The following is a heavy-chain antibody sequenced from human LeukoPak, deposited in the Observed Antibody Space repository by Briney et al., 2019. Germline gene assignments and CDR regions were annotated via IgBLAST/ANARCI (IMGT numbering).Heavy chain of an antibody. J-gene: IGHJ6*02. D-gene: IGHD5/OR15-5a*01. Sequence: GGSLRLSCAASGFIFSDHYMDWVRQAPGKGLEWVGRIRNRANGYTTEYAASVKGRFTISRDDSKNSLYLQMNSLRAEDTALYHCARSTEGYYYYYGMDVWGQGTTVTVSS. V-gene: IGHV3-72*01. CDR2: IRNRANGYTT. CDR3: ARSTEGYYYYYGMDV. CDR1: GFIFSDHY.